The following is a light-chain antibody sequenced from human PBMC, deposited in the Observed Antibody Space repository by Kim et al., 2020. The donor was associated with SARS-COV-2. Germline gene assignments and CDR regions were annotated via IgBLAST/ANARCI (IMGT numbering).Light chain of an antibody. V-gene: IGKV1-33*01. CDR2: DAS. CDR3: HQYDDFP. CDR1: QDSNNY. J-gene: IGKJ4*01. Sequence: LSASVGDSVTITCRTDQDSNNYLNWYQHTPGKVPNLLIYDASTLEKGVPSRFSGSGSGTHFTLTISGLRPEDVGTYYCHQYDDFPFGGGTRVDIK.